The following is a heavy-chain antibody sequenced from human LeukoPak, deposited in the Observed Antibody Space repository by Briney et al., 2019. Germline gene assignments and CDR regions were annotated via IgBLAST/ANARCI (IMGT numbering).Heavy chain of an antibody. CDR3: ARGRYGDYVGEDGFDI. CDR1: GGSIRSSTYY. V-gene: IGHV4-39*07. CDR2: INHSGST. J-gene: IGHJ3*02. Sequence: ETLSLTCSVSGGSIRSSTYYWGWIRQPPGKGLEWIGEINHSGSTNYNPSLKSRVTISVDTSTNQFSLKLRSVTAADTAVYYCARGRYGDYVGEDGFDIWGQGTMVTVSS. D-gene: IGHD4-17*01.